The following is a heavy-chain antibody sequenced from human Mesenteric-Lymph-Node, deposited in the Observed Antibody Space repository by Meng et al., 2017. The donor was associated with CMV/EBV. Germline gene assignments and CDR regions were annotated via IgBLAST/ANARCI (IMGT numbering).Heavy chain of an antibody. CDR3: AAYIKDAFDL. V-gene: IGHV3-7*01. CDR1: GFTLSSYW. Sequence: GGSLRLSCGASGFTLSSYWMGWVRQGPGKALEWVANINQDGGEKYYADSVKGRFAIFRDNANNSLYLQMNSLRAEDTAVSYCAAYIKDAFDLWGQGTMVTVSS. CDR2: INQDGGEK. J-gene: IGHJ3*01. D-gene: IGHD2-21*01.